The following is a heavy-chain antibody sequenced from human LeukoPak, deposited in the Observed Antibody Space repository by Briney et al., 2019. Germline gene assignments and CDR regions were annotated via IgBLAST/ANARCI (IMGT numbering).Heavy chain of an antibody. J-gene: IGHJ4*02. V-gene: IGHV3-23*01. CDR2: ISGSGGST. D-gene: IGHD3-10*01. Sequence: PGGSLRLSCAASGFTFSSYAMSWVRQAPGKGLDWVSAISGSGGSTYYADSVKGRFTISRDNSKNTLYLQMNSLRAEDTAVYYCTTGSYYYFDYWGQGTLVTVSS. CDR3: TTGSYYYFDY. CDR1: GFTFSSYA.